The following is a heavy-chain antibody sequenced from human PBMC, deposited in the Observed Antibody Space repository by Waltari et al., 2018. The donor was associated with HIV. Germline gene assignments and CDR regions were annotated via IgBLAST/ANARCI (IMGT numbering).Heavy chain of an antibody. V-gene: IGHV4-59*01. Sequence: QVQLQESGPGLVKPSETLSLTCSVTGDSITGYYWTWIRQHLGKRLEWIGSMYYSGSTQYNPSLRRRVTMSLDTSRRQVSLMLTSVTAADTAIFYCAREKPPYDLWSDSQIWGNYGLDVWGPGTTVIVSS. CDR2: MYYSGST. CDR3: AREKPPYDLWSDSQIWGNYGLDV. CDR1: GDSITGYY. J-gene: IGHJ6*02. D-gene: IGHD3-3*01.